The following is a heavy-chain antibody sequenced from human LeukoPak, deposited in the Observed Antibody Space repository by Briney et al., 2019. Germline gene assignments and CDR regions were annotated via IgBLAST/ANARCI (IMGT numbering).Heavy chain of an antibody. CDR2: IYYSGST. Sequence: PSETLSLTCTVSSDSIYSSNYYWGWIRQPPGKGLEWIGSIYYSGSTYYNSSLKSRVTISVDTSKNQFSLKLSSVTAADTAVYYCARVPLRYFDWLGPWDYYYGMDVWCQGTTVTVSS. CDR1: SDSIYSSNYY. V-gene: IGHV4-39*07. D-gene: IGHD3-9*01. J-gene: IGHJ6*02. CDR3: ARVPLRYFDWLGPWDYYYGMDV.